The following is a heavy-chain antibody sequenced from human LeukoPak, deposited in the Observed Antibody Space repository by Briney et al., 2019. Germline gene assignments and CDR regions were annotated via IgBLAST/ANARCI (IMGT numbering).Heavy chain of an antibody. V-gene: IGHV4-39*01. CDR2: IYYSGSA. CDR3: ARLNGVMDYFDY. J-gene: IGHJ4*02. D-gene: IGHD2-8*01. CDR1: GDSMSSSSYY. Sequence: PSETLSLTCTVSGDSMSSSSYYWGWIRQPPGKGLERIGNIYYSGSAHYNPSLKSRVTISVDMSKNQFSLRLSSVTTADTAEFYCARLNGVMDYFDYWGQGTLVTVSS.